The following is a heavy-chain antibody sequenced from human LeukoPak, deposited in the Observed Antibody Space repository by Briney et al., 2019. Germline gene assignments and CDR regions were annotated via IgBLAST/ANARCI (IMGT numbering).Heavy chain of an antibody. Sequence: GRSLRLSCAASGFTFSSYGMHWVRQAPGKGLEWVSAVRDSGSSTHYADSVKGRFTTSRDNSKNTLFLQMNSLRAEDTAIYYCAKYGPQDSGSSHFDYWGQGTLVTVSS. J-gene: IGHJ4*02. CDR3: AKYGPQDSGSSHFDY. V-gene: IGHV3-23*01. CDR2: VRDSGSST. D-gene: IGHD1-26*01. CDR1: GFTFSSYG.